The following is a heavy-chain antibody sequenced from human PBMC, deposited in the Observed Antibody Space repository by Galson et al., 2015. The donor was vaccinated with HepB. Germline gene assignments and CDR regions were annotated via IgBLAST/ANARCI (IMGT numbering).Heavy chain of an antibody. J-gene: IGHJ6*03. CDR3: ARGILGLQYSRLASYYMDV. V-gene: IGHV1-8*01. D-gene: IGHD6-6*01. CDR1: GYTFTSYD. Sequence: SVKVSCKASGYTFTSYDINWVRQATGQGLEWTGWVNPNSGNTGYAQKFQGRVTMTRNTSISTAYMELSSLRSEDTAVYYCARGILGLQYSRLASYYMDVWGKGTTVTVSS. CDR2: VNPNSGNT.